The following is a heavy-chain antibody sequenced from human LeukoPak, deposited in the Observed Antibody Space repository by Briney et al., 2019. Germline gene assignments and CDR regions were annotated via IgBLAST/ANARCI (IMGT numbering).Heavy chain of an antibody. Sequence: SETLSLTCAVSGGSISSTNYYWGWIRQPPGKGLEWIGRIYTSGSTNYNPSLKSRVTMSVDTSKNQFSLKLSSVTAADTAVYYCARSAAGFGSSYYFDYWGQGTLVTVSS. CDR1: GGSISSTNYY. V-gene: IGHV4-61*05. J-gene: IGHJ4*02. D-gene: IGHD3-10*01. CDR2: IYTSGST. CDR3: ARSAAGFGSSYYFDY.